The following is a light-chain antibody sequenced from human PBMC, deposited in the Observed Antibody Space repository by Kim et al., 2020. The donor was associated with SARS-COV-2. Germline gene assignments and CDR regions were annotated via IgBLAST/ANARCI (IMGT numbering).Light chain of an antibody. CDR1: SSNIGAGYD. Sequence: VTIACTGSSSNIGAGYDVHWYQQLPGPAPQLLIYGNSNRPSGVPDRFSGSKSGTAASLAITGLQAEDEADYYCQSYDSSLSGSDVVFGGGTQLTVL. J-gene: IGLJ2*01. CDR2: GNS. V-gene: IGLV1-40*01. CDR3: QSYDSSLSGSDVV.